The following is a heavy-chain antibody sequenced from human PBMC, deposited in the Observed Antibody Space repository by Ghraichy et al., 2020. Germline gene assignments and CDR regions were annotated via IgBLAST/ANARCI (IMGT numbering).Heavy chain of an antibody. CDR2: VYYSGST. Sequence: SETLSLTYTVSGGSISGYYWSWIRQPPGKGLEWIGYVYYSGSTNYSPSLKTRVTISVDTSKNQFSLKLSSVTAADTAVYYCARHSSGWHFDYWGQGTVVSVSS. CDR3: ARHSSGWHFDY. V-gene: IGHV4-59*08. CDR1: GGSISGYY. J-gene: IGHJ4*02. D-gene: IGHD6-19*01.